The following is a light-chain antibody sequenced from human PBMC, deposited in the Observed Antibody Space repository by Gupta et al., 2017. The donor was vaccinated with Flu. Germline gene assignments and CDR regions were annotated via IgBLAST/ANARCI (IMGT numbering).Light chain of an antibody. Sequence: DIVMTQSPASLAVSLGERATINCKSSQSVLYSSNNKNYLAWYKQKPGQPPKLLIYWASTREAGVPDRFSGSGYGTDLTLTISSRQAEDVAVYYCQQDESTPLYTFDQGTKLDIK. CDR1: QSVLYSSNNKNY. CDR2: WAS. V-gene: IGKV4-1*01. CDR3: QQDESTPLYT. J-gene: IGKJ2*01.